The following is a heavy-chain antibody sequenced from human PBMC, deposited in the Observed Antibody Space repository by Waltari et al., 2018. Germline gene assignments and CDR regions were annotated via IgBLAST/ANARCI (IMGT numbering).Heavy chain of an antibody. CDR3: ARRFDS. CDR2: ISGSGTTI. CDR1: GFHFSSYG. V-gene: IGHV3-48*03. J-gene: IGHJ4*02. Sequence: EVQLVESGGGLVQPGGSLSLSCAASGFHFSSYGMNWVRQAPGKGVEWISYISGSGTTIYYADAVKGRFTSSRDDAENSLYLQMNSLRAEDTALYYCARRFDSWGQGTRVTVSS.